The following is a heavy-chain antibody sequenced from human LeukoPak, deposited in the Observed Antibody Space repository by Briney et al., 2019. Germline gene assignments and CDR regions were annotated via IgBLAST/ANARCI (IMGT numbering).Heavy chain of an antibody. CDR3: ARDLITFGGVIVNFDY. Sequence: GGSLRLSCAASGFTFSSYSMNWVRQAPGKGLEWVSSISCSSSYIYYADSVKGRFTISRDNDKNSLYLQMNSLRAEDTAVYYCARDLITFGGVIVNFDYWGQGTLVTVSS. J-gene: IGHJ4*02. CDR2: ISCSSSYI. CDR1: GFTFSSYS. V-gene: IGHV3-21*01. D-gene: IGHD3-16*02.